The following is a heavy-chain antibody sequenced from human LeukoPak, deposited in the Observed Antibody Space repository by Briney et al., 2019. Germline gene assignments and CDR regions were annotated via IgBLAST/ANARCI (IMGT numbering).Heavy chain of an antibody. D-gene: IGHD3-10*01. CDR3: ARGSGRQLNY. J-gene: IGHJ4*02. CDR2: IDYTGST. Sequence: PSETLSLTCTVSGGSISSFYWSWIRQPPGKGLEWIGYIDYTGSTNYNPSLKSRVTISLDTSKSQFSLRLTSVTAADTAVYYCARGSGRQLNYWGQGTLVTVSS. CDR1: GGSISSFY. V-gene: IGHV4-59*08.